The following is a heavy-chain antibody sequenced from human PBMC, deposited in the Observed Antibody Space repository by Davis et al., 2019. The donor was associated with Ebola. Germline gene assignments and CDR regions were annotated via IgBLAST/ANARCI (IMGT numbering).Heavy chain of an antibody. CDR3: ARVLLELDEDYYYYYGMDV. Sequence: PCAIPGDSVPSNSAAWNWIRQSPSRGLEWLGRTYYRSKWYNDYPVSVKSRITINPDTSKNQFSLQLNCVTPEDTAVYYCARVLLELDEDYYYYYGMDVWGKGTTVTVSS. J-gene: IGHJ6*04. V-gene: IGHV6-1*01. CDR2: TYYRSKWYN. CDR1: GDSVPSNSAA. D-gene: IGHD1-7*01.